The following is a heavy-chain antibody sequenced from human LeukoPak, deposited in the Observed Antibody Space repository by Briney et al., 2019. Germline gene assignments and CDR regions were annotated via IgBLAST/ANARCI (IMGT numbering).Heavy chain of an antibody. CDR1: GFTFSSYS. J-gene: IGHJ3*02. CDR3: ARGLQQVGAFDI. Sequence: GGSLRLSCAASGFTFSSYSMNWVRQAPGKGLEWVSSISSSSSYIYYADSVKGRFTISRDNAKNSLYLQMNSLRAEDTAVYYCARGLQQVGAFDIWGQGTMVTVSS. V-gene: IGHV3-21*01. CDR2: ISSSSSYI. D-gene: IGHD2-21*02.